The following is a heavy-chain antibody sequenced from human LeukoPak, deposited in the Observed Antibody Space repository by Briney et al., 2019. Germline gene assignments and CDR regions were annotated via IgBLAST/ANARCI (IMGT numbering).Heavy chain of an antibody. J-gene: IGHJ4*02. Sequence: VASVKVSCKASGYTFTGYYMHWVRQAPGQGLEWMGRIIPILGIANYAQKFQGRVTITADKSTSTAYMELSSLRSEDTAVYYCASRLYYYDSSGYYYTGPDYWGQGTLVTVSS. CDR3: ASRLYYYDSSGYYYTGPDY. CDR1: GYTFTGYY. D-gene: IGHD3-22*01. CDR2: IIPILGIA. V-gene: IGHV1-69*02.